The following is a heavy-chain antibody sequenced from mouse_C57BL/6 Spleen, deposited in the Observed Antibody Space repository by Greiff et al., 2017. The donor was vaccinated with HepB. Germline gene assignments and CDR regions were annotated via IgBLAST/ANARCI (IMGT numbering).Heavy chain of an antibody. J-gene: IGHJ1*03. CDR1: GFSLTSYG. Sequence: VQRVESGPGLVAPSQSLSITCTVSGFSLTSYGVHWVRQPPGKGLEWLVVIWSDGSTTYNSALKSRLSISKDNSKSQVFLKMNSLQTDDTAMYYCARHEGRDYYGSSDVGYFDVWGTGTTVTVSS. D-gene: IGHD1-1*01. V-gene: IGHV2-6-1*01. CDR2: IWSDGST. CDR3: ARHEGRDYYGSSDVGYFDV.